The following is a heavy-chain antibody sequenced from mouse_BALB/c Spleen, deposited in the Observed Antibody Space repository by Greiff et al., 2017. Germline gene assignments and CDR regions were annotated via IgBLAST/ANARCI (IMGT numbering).Heavy chain of an antibody. CDR1: GYTFTSYW. D-gene: IGHD6-2*01. V-gene: IGHV1-69*02. CDR2: IYPSDSYT. CDR3: TREEGSHWYFDV. Sequence: QVQLQQPGAELVRPGASVKLSCKASGYTFTSYWINWVKQRPGQGLEWIGNIYPSDSYTNYNQKFKDKATLTVDKSSSTAYMQLSSPTSEDSAVYYCTREEGSHWYFDVWGAGTTVTVSS. J-gene: IGHJ1*01.